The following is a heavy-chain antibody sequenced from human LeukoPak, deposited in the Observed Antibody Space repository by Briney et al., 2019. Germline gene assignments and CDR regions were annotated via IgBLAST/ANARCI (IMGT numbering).Heavy chain of an antibody. CDR2: IYSGGST. V-gene: IGHV3-53*01. CDR1: GFTVSSNY. Sequence: GGSLRLSCAASGFTVSSNYMSWVRQAPGKGLEWVSVIYSGGSTYYADSVKGRFTISRDNAKNTPYLQMNSLRAEDTAVYYCTRPGSSRPDYWGQGTLVTVSS. J-gene: IGHJ4*02. CDR3: TRPGSSRPDY. D-gene: IGHD2-2*01.